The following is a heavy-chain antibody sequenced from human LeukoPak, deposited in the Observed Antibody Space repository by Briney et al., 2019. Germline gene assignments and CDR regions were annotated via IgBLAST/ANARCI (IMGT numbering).Heavy chain of an antibody. Sequence: GGSLRLSCAASGFPFSIYAMSWVSQAPGKGLECVSTFCGSGGRTYCADCVRGRFTISRDNSKNTLHLQTNSLRAEDTAVYYCASTIAVADTNVQEDVWGQGTTVTVSS. J-gene: IGHJ6*02. CDR2: FCGSGGRT. CDR3: ASTIAVADTNVQEDV. V-gene: IGHV3-23*01. CDR1: GFPFSIYA. D-gene: IGHD6-19*01.